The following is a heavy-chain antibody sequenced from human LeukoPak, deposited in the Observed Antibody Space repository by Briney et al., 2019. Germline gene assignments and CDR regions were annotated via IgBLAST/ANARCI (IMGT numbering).Heavy chain of an antibody. V-gene: IGHV4-4*07. CDR3: ARGGYCSGGSCYSTYFDY. J-gene: IGHJ4*02. CDR1: GGSISSYY. D-gene: IGHD2-15*01. Sequence: SETLSLTCTVSGGSISSYYWSWIRQPAGKGLEWIGRIYTSGSTYYNPSLKSRVTISVDTSKNQFSLKLSSVTAADTAVYYCARGGYCSGGSCYSTYFDYWGQGTLVTVSS. CDR2: IYTSGST.